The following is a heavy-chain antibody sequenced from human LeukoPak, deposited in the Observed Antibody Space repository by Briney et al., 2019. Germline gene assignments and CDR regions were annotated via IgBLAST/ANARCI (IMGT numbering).Heavy chain of an antibody. J-gene: IGHJ6*03. V-gene: IGHV7-4-1*02. D-gene: IGHD3-10*02. CDR2: INTTTGNP. CDR1: GYTFTSYA. Sequence: RASVKVSCKASGYTFTSYAMNWVRQAPGQGLEWMGWINTTTGNPTYAQGFTGRFVFSLDTSVSTAYLQISSLKAEDTAVYYCARHVDESYMDVWGKGTTVTVSS. CDR3: ARHVDESYMDV.